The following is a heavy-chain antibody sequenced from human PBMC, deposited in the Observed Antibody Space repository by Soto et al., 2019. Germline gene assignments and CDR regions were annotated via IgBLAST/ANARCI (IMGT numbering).Heavy chain of an antibody. Sequence: QVHLVESGGGVVQPGKSLRLSCTASGLTFSSYAVHWVRQAPGKGLEWVSVISGDGGNKYFAESVRGRFLISRDNSKNTVYLQMNSLRHEDTAVYFCARRLTSTVSALGYWGQGTLVTLSS. CDR1: GLTFSSYA. CDR3: ARRLTSTVSALGY. J-gene: IGHJ4*02. V-gene: IGHV3-30-3*01. CDR2: ISGDGGNK. D-gene: IGHD6-19*01.